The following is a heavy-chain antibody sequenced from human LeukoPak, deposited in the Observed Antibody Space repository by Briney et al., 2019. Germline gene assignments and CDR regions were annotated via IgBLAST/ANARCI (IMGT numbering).Heavy chain of an antibody. Sequence: GGSLRLSCAASGFSFADYAMHWVRHIPGKGLECVAHIHADGGRTFYADSVKGRFTVSRDNGKNSLFLQMDSLTSDDTALYYCSTWAFYHGLDVWGQGATVIVSS. D-gene: IGHD2/OR15-2a*01. CDR3: STWAFYHGLDV. CDR1: GFSFADYA. V-gene: IGHV3-43*02. CDR2: IHADGGRT. J-gene: IGHJ6*02.